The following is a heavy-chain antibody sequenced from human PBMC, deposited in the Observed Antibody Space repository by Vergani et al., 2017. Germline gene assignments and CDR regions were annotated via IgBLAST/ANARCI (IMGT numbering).Heavy chain of an antibody. CDR2: INPSGCST. Sequence: VQLVQSGAEVKKPGASVKVSCKASGYTFTSYYMHWVRQAPGQGLEWMGIINPSGCSTSYAQKFQGRVTMTTDTSTSTAYMELRSLRSDDTAVYYCARDLILLRFGELNSFDYWGQGTLVTVSS. CDR3: ARDLILLRFGELNSFDY. J-gene: IGHJ4*02. CDR1: GYTFTSYY. V-gene: IGHV1-46*01. D-gene: IGHD3-10*01.